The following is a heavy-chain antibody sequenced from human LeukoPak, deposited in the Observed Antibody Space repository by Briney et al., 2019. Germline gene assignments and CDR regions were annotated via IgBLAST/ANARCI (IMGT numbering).Heavy chain of an antibody. Sequence: GGSLRLSCAASGFTFSSYGMHWVRQAPGKGLEWVAVISYDGSNKYYADSVKGRFTISRDNSKNTLYLQMNSLRAEDTAVYYCAKDKGYYFDFWGQGTLVTVSS. CDR1: GFTFSSYG. J-gene: IGHJ4*02. CDR2: ISYDGSNK. CDR3: AKDKGYYFDF. V-gene: IGHV3-30*18.